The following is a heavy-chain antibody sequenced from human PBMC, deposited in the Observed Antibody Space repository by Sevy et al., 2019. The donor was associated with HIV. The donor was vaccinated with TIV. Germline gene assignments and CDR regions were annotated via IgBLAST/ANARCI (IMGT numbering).Heavy chain of an antibody. Sequence: GGSLRLSCAASGFTFSSYAMSWVRQAPGKGLEWVSGISGSGGSTYYADSVKGRFTISRDNSKNTLYLQMNSLRAEDTAVYYCARVVGSGTYYSGDFDYWGQGTLVTVSS. CDR1: GFTFSSYA. CDR2: ISGSGGST. D-gene: IGHD3-10*01. V-gene: IGHV3-23*01. J-gene: IGHJ4*02. CDR3: ARVVGSGTYYSGDFDY.